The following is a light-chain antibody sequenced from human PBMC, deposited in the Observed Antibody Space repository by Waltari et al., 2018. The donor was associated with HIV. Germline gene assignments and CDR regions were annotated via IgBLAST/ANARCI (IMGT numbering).Light chain of an antibody. CDR1: NSNIGSNF. CDR3: ASWDDGLRGHV. Sequence: QSGLTQPPSASGTPGQRLSISCAGHNSNIGSNFVFWYRQIPGAAPTLLVYRNNQRPSGVGDRFSGSRSGASASLVISGLRVEDEADYYCASWDDGLRGHVLGSGTTVSV. V-gene: IGLV1-47*01. J-gene: IGLJ1*01. CDR2: RNN.